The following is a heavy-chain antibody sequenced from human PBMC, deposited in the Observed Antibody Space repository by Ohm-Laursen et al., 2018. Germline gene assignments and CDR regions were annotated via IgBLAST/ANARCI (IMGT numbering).Heavy chain of an antibody. J-gene: IGHJ1*01. CDR2: ISWNSGSI. Sequence: SLRLSCSASGFTFDDYAMHWVRQAPGKGLEWVSGISWNSGSIGYADSVKGRFTISRDNAKNSLYLQMNSLRAEDTALYYCAKAIKDMSSWYPEYFQHWGQGTLVTVSS. D-gene: IGHD6-13*01. V-gene: IGHV3-9*01. CDR1: GFTFDDYA. CDR3: AKAIKDMSSWYPEYFQH.